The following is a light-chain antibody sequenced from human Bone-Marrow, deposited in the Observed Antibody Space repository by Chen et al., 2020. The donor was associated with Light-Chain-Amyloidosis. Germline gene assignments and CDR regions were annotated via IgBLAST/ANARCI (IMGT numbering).Light chain of an antibody. J-gene: IGKJ1*01. V-gene: IGKV3-20*01. CDR1: QSVSSSY. CDR3: QQYGSSPGT. CDR2: GAS. Sequence: DIVLPQSPGTLSLSPGERATLSCRASQSVSSSYLAWYQQKPGQAPRLLIYGASSRATGIPDRFSGSGSGTDFTLTISRLEPEDFAVYYCQQYGSSPGTFGQGTKVEIK.